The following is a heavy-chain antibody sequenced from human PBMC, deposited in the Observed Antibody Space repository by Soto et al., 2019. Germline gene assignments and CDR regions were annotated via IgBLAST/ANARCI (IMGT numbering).Heavy chain of an antibody. CDR1: GESFSGYY. CDR3: AKGGRFPEARYYFLDV. V-gene: IGHV4-34*01. J-gene: IGHJ6*03. Sequence: QVQLQQRGAGLLKPSETLSLTCVVDGESFSGYYWTWIRQPPGKGLEWIGEINDSGSTNHKPSLKSRVTMSIDTSKSQFSLNLRSVTAAATGVYYCAKGGRFPEARYYFLDVWGNGTTVTVSS. CDR2: INDSGST. D-gene: IGHD3-3*01.